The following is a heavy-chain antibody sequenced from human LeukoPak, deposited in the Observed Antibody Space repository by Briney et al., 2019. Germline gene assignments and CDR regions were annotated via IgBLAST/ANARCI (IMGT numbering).Heavy chain of an antibody. CDR1: GFTFSSYS. Sequence: GGSLRLSCAASGFTFSSYSMNWVRQAPGKGLEWVSSISSSSSYIYYADSVKGRFTISRDNAKNTLYLQMNILRAEDTAAFYCGRGRPRGYSGYVIDYWGQGTPITVSS. CDR3: GRGRPRGYSGYVIDY. J-gene: IGHJ4*02. D-gene: IGHD5-12*01. V-gene: IGHV3-21*01. CDR2: ISSSSSYI.